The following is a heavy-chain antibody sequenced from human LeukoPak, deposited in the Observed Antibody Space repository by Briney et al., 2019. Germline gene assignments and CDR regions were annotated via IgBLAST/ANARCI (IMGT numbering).Heavy chain of an antibody. J-gene: IGHJ4*02. CDR3: AKRVSYSSSSVYFDS. D-gene: IGHD6-6*01. Sequence: GGSLRLSCAASGFTFSTYGMSWVRHAPGTRLEWVSGISDTGSKTYYAESVKGRFTISRDNSKNTLSLQMNSLRAEDTALYYCAKRVSYSSSSVYFDSWGQGTLVTVSS. V-gene: IGHV3-23*01. CDR1: GFTFSTYG. CDR2: ISDTGSKT.